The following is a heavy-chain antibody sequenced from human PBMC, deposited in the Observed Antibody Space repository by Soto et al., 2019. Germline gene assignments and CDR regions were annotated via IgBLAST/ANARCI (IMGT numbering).Heavy chain of an antibody. V-gene: IGHV4-34*01. Sequence: PSETLSLTCAVYGGSFSGYYWSWIRQPPGKGLEWIGEINHSGSTNYNPSLKSRVTISVDTSKNQFSLKLSSVTAADTAVYYCARGGHDFWSGYSNWFDPWGQGALVTVSS. CDR2: INHSGST. J-gene: IGHJ5*02. CDR3: ARGGHDFWSGYSNWFDP. D-gene: IGHD3-3*01. CDR1: GGSFSGYY.